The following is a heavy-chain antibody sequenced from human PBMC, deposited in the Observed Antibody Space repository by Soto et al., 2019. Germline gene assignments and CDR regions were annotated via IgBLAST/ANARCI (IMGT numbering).Heavy chain of an antibody. D-gene: IGHD4-4*01. CDR1: GFTFTSYG. Sequence: QVQLVESGGGVVHPGRSLRLSCAASGFTFTSYGMHWVRQAPGKGLEWVAVVWYDGSNKYYADSVKGRFTISRDNSKNTLYLQMNSLRAEDTAVYYCARDNPTVIDYWGQGTLVTVSS. J-gene: IGHJ4*02. V-gene: IGHV3-33*01. CDR2: VWYDGSNK. CDR3: ARDNPTVIDY.